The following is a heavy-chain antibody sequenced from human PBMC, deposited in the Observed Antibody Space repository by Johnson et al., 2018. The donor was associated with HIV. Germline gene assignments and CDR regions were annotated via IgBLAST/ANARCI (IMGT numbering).Heavy chain of an antibody. Sequence: VQLVESGGRVVQPGGSLRLSCAASGFTFSSYAMCWVRQALGKGLEWVSGISGSGGSTYYAGSVKGRFTISRDNSKNTVYLQMNSRRAEDTAVYAWAKVMSTIWDDAVDIWGQGTMVTVSS. V-gene: IGHV3-23*04. CDR2: ISGSGGST. J-gene: IGHJ3*02. D-gene: IGHD3-16*01. CDR1: GFTFSSYA. CDR3: AKVMSTIWDDAVDI.